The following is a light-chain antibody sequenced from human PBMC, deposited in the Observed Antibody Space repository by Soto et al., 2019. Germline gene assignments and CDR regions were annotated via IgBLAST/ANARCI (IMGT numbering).Light chain of an antibody. J-gene: IGLJ2*01. Sequence: QSVLTQSSSASASLGSSVKLTYTLSSGHNNYIIAWHQQQPGKAPRYLMKLEGSGSYNKGSGVPDRFSGSSSGADRYLTISNLQSEDEADYYCETWDSNTRVFGGGTKLTVL. CDR1: SGHNNYI. CDR3: ETWDSNTRV. CDR2: LEGSGSY. V-gene: IGLV4-60*03.